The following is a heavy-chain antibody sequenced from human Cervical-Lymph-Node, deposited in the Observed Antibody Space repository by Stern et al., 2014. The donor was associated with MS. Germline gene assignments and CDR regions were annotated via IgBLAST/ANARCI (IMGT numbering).Heavy chain of an antibody. CDR2: LFPIIGTA. J-gene: IGHJ6*02. CDR1: GGTFNVYA. CDR3: ARDGRHTNNYGLDV. V-gene: IGHV1-69*01. Sequence: VQLEESGAEVKKPGSSVKVSCQASGGTFNVYAINWLRQAPGQGLEWMGGLFPIIGTANEARKFQGRVTITADESTRTSSMQLSSLRSNDTAVYYCARDGRHTNNYGLDVWGQGTTVTVSS.